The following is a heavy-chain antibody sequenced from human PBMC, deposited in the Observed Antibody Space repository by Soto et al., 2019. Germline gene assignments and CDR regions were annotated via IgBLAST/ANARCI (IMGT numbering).Heavy chain of an antibody. CDR2: FKSETDGGTT. CDR3: TIGIGWFDPYGMDV. D-gene: IGHD6-19*01. CDR1: GYSFSDAW. Sequence: EVQLVESGGGLVKPGGSLKLSCAASGYSFSDAWMSWVRQSPGTGLEWVGRFKSETDGGTTDYAAPVKGRFTLSRDDSENTVYLQTNSLKIEDTGVYYCTIGIGWFDPYGMDVWGQGTTVTVSS. V-gene: IGHV3-15*01. J-gene: IGHJ6*02.